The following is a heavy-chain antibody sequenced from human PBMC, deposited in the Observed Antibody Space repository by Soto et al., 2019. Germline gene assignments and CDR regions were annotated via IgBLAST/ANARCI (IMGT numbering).Heavy chain of an antibody. CDR3: ARAIPEYSSSFFFDY. D-gene: IGHD6-6*01. J-gene: IGHJ4*02. CDR2: IYSGGST. V-gene: IGHV3-66*01. Sequence: GGSLRLSCAASGFTVSSNYMSWVRQAPGKGLEWVSVIYSGGSTYYADSVKGRFTISRDNSKNTLYLQMNSLRAEDTAVYYCARAIPEYSSSFFFDYWGQGTLVTVSS. CDR1: GFTVSSNY.